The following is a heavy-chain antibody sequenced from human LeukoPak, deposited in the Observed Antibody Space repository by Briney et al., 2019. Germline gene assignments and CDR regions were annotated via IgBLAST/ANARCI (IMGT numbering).Heavy chain of an antibody. CDR1: GFSFSTFW. J-gene: IGHJ4*02. V-gene: IGHV3-7*04. Sequence: GGSLTLSCAVSGFSFSTFWVNWVRLAPGRGMEWVANIHLDGSEKYYVGSMKGRFTISRDNTKNAQYLQMNSVNAEDTAVYYCARGGKTKVTYWGQGTLATVSS. D-gene: IGHD2-21*02. CDR2: IHLDGSEK. CDR3: ARGGKTKVTY.